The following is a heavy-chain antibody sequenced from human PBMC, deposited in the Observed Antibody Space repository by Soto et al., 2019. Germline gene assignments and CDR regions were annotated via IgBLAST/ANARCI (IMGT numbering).Heavy chain of an antibody. D-gene: IGHD1-26*01. V-gene: IGHV4-39*01. J-gene: IGHJ6*02. CDR2: IYYSGST. CDR3: ARQVGSSYYSPRYYGMDV. Sequence: PSETLSLTCTVSGGSISSSSYYWGWIRQPPGKGLEWIGSIYYSGSTYYNPSLKSRVTISVDTSKNQFSLKASDTAMYYCARQVGSSYYSPRYYGMDVWGQGTTVTVSS. CDR1: GGSISSSSYY.